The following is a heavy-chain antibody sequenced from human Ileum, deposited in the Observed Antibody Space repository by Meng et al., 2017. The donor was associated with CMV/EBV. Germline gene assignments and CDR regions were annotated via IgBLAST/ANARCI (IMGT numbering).Heavy chain of an antibody. J-gene: IGHJ6*02. CDR3: ARGRSIGNGYGSYHSYYALDV. CDR2: INHSGST. CDR1: GGSFSGYY. D-gene: IGHD3-10*01. V-gene: IGHV4-34*01. Sequence: GSLRLSCAVYGGSFSGYYWTWIRQPPGKGLEWIGEINHSGSTKYNPSLKNRVTISIGTSKSQFSLKLSSVTAADTAVFYCARGRSIGNGYGSYHSYYALDVWGQGTTVTVSS.